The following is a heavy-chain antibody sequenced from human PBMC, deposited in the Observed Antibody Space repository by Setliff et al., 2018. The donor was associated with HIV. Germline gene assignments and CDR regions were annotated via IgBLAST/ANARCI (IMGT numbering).Heavy chain of an antibody. Sequence: SETLSLTCTVSGGSISSYYWSWIRQPPGKGLEWVGSVYYNGDIFYNPSLRSRVTISADTSKNQFSLKLNSVTAADTAVYYCARIIMPRGGAFDIWGQGTMVTVSS. CDR3: ARIIMPRGGAFDI. J-gene: IGHJ3*02. CDR1: GGSISSYY. CDR2: VYYNGDI. V-gene: IGHV4-59*04. D-gene: IGHD3-10*01.